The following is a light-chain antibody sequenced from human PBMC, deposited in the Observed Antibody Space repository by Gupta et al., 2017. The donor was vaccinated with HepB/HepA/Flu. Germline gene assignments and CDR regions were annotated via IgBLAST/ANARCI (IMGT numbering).Light chain of an antibody. Sequence: DFVMTQSPDSLAVSLGERATIHCRSSQSVFYSSNKKNYLAWYQQKGGQPPKLLIYWASTRESGVPDRFSGSGSGTDFTLTISSLQAEDVAVYYCQQEDNSLRTFGQGTMLEIK. CDR1: QSVFYSSNKKNY. CDR3: QQEDNSLRT. CDR2: WAS. J-gene: IGKJ1*01. V-gene: IGKV4-1*01.